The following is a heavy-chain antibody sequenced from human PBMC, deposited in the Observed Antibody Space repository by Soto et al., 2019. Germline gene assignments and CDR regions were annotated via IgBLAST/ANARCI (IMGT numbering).Heavy chain of an antibody. CDR3: ARRINVAARLDY. V-gene: IGHV4-39*01. CDR1: GSSISYNSYY. J-gene: IGHJ4*02. D-gene: IGHD6-6*01. CDR2: IYYSGST. Sequence: SETLSLTCSVSGSSISYNSYYWGWIRQPPGKGLEWVGGIYYSGSTYYNPSLKSRVTISVDTSKNQFSLKLSSVTAADTAVYYCARRINVAARLDYWGQGTLVTVSS.